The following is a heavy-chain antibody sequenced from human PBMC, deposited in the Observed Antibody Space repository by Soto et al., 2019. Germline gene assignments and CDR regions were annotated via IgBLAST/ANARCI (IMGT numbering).Heavy chain of an antibody. V-gene: IGHV4-34*01. D-gene: IGHD4-17*01. Sequence: QVQLQQWGAGLLKPSETLSLTCAVYGGSFSGYYWSWIRQPPGKGLEWIGDINHSGSTNYNPSLKRRVTISVATSKNQFSLKLSSVTAADTAVYYCARERITVTTFVNYYYGMDVWGQGTTVTVSS. CDR3: ARERITVTTFVNYYYGMDV. CDR2: INHSGST. CDR1: GGSFSGYY. J-gene: IGHJ6*02.